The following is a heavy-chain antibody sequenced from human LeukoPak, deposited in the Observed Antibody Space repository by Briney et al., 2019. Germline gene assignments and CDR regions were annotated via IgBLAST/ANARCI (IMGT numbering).Heavy chain of an antibody. CDR2: ISWNSGSI. CDR1: GFTFDDYA. V-gene: IGHV3-9*01. D-gene: IGHD3-10*01. J-gene: IGHJ4*02. CDR3: AKDSYGSGSYSNS. Sequence: GGSLRLSCAASGFTFDDYAMHWVRHAPGKGLEWVSGISWNSGSIGYADSVKGRFTISRDNAKNSLYLQMNSLRAEDTALYYCAKDSYGSGSYSNSWGQGTLVTVSS.